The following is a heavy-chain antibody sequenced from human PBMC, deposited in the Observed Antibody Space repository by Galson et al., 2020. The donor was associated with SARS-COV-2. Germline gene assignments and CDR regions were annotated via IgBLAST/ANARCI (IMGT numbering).Heavy chain of an antibody. V-gene: IGHV3-30-3*01. CDR3: ARDYTGVTKDAFDI. CDR1: GFTFSSYA. Sequence: GESLKISCAASGFTFSSYAMHWVRQAPGKGLEWVAVISYDGSNKYYADSVKGRFTISRDNSKNTLYLQMNSLRAEDTAVYYCARDYTGVTKDAFDIWGQGTMVTVSS. D-gene: IGHD2-2*02. CDR2: ISYDGSNK. J-gene: IGHJ3*02.